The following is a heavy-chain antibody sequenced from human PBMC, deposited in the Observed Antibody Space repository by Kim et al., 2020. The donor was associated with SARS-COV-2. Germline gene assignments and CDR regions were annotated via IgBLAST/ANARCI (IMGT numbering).Heavy chain of an antibody. Sequence: GGSLRLSCEASALTFSAYYFSWVRQAPGKGLEWLSYITYTGSTIYYADSVRGRFTTSRDNVKNSLYLQMNSLRDEDTAVYYCASDLRGAVSAPWAFDIWGQGTMVTVSS. CDR1: ALTFSAYY. D-gene: IGHD6-19*01. CDR2: ITYTGSTI. CDR3: ASDLRGAVSAPWAFDI. J-gene: IGHJ3*02. V-gene: IGHV3-11*04.